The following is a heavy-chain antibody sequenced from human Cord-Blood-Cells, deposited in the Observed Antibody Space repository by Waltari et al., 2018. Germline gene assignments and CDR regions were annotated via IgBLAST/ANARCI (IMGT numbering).Heavy chain of an antibody. V-gene: IGHV3-74*01. CDR1: GFTFSSHW. D-gene: IGHD4-17*01. CDR2: INSDGSST. Sequence: EVQLVESGGGLVQPGGSLRLSCAASGFTFSSHWMPWFRQAPGKGLVWVSRINSDGSSTSYAYSVKGRFTISRDNAKNTLYLQMNSLRAEDTAVYYCARDYGDYAEYFQHWGQGTLVTVSS. J-gene: IGHJ1*01. CDR3: ARDYGDYAEYFQH.